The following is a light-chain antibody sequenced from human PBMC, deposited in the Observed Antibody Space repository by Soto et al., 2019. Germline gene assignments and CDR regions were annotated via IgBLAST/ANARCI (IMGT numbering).Light chain of an antibody. CDR2: KAS. Sequence: DIQITQSPSTLSASVGDRVTITCRASQSISSWLAWYQQTQGKAPKLLMYKASSLESGVPSRFRGSRSGTEFALSFSRLQPDDFATYFCQQYNSYSRTFGQGTKVDIK. CDR3: QQYNSYSRT. CDR1: QSISSW. J-gene: IGKJ1*01. V-gene: IGKV1-5*03.